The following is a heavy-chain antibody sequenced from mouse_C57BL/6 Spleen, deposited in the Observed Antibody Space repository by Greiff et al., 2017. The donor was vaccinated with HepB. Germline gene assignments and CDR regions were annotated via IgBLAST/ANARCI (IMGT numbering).Heavy chain of an antibody. CDR1: GFTFTDYY. CDR3: ARSHDYGRDYAMDY. D-gene: IGHD1-1*01. Sequence: EVKLMESGGGLVQPGGSLSLSCAASGFTFTDYYMSWVRQPPGKALEWLGFIRNKANGYTTEYSASVKGRFTISRDNSQSILYLQMNALRAEDSATYDGARSHDYGRDYAMDYWGQGTSVTVSS. CDR2: IRNKANGYTT. V-gene: IGHV7-3*01. J-gene: IGHJ4*01.